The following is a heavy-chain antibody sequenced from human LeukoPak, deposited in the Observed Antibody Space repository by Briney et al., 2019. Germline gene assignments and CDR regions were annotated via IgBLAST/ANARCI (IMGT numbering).Heavy chain of an antibody. CDR2: ICYDGSDK. D-gene: IGHD3-22*01. Sequence: GGSLRLSCAASGFTFSSYVMHWVRQAPGKGLEWVAVICYDGSDKYYADSVKGRFTISRDNPKNTLHLQMNSLRAEDTAVYYCARDLPPVVKCFFDYWGQGTRVTVSA. J-gene: IGHJ4*02. CDR3: ARDLPPVVKCFFDY. CDR1: GFTFSSYV. V-gene: IGHV3-33*01.